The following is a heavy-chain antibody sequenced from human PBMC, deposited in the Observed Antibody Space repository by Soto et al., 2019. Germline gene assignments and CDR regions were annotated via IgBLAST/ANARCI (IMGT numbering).Heavy chain of an antibody. V-gene: IGHV1-18*01. CDR2: ISAYIGNA. D-gene: IGHD3-22*01. Sequence: QVQLVQSGAEVKKPGASVKVSCKASGYTFTSYGISWVRQAPGQGLEWMGWISAYIGNANYAQKLQGRVTMTTDTSASTAYMELRSLRSDDTAVYYCARDRYYDSSGYPVDYWGQGTLVTVSS. J-gene: IGHJ4*02. CDR3: ARDRYYDSSGYPVDY. CDR1: GYTFTSYG.